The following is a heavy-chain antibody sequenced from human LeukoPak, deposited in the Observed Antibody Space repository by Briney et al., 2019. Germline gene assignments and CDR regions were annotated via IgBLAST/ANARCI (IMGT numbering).Heavy chain of an antibody. CDR1: GGSISSYY. CDR3: ASWDYYDSSGRFDY. V-gene: IGHV4-59*08. Sequence: SETLSLTCTVSGGSISSYYWSWIRQPPGKGLEWIGYIYYSGSTNYNPSLKSRVTISVDTSKNQFSLKLSSVTAADTAVYYCASWDYYDSSGRFDYWGQGTLVTVSS. D-gene: IGHD3-22*01. CDR2: IYYSGST. J-gene: IGHJ4*02.